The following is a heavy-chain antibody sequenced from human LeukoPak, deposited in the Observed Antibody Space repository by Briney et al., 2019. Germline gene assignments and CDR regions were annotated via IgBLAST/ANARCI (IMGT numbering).Heavy chain of an antibody. CDR2: IYSGGST. CDR3: ARTTYYYDSSGYFDY. Sequence: PGGSLRLTCAASGFTVSSNYMSWVRQAPGKGLEWGSVIYSGGSTYYVDSVKGRFTISRDNSKNTLYLQMNSLRAEDTAVYYCARTTYYYDSSGYFDYWGQGTLVTVSS. CDR1: GFTVSSNY. J-gene: IGHJ4*02. D-gene: IGHD3-22*01. V-gene: IGHV3-53*01.